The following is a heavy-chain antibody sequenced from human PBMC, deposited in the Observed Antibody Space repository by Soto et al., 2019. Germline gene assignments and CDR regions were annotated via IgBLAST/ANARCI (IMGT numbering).Heavy chain of an antibody. D-gene: IGHD3-22*01. CDR3: ARDWSRYYDNSGLIWFY. J-gene: IGHJ4*02. Sequence: GXSVNVSCEASGYTFRSYGISWVRQAPGRGLEWVGWISAYNGDTHYAPKFQDRITLTTETSTDTAYMELRSLRLDDTAVYYCARDWSRYYDNSGLIWFYWGQGRLVTVSS. CDR2: ISAYNGDT. V-gene: IGHV1-18*04. CDR1: GYTFRSYG.